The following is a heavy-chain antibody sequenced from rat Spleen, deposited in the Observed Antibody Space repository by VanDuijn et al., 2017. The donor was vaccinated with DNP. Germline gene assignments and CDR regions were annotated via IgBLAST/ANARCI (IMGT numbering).Heavy chain of an antibody. Sequence: QVQLRQSGAEPAKPGSSVKISCKASAYTFTSYYISWIKQTTGQGLEYIGYINTGSGGTNYHEKFKGKATLTVDKSSSTAFMQLSSLTPDDSAVYYCARGSRVWFAYWGQGTLVTVSS. CDR3: ARGSRVWFAY. CDR1: AYTFTSYY. CDR2: INTGSGGT. D-gene: IGHD1-11*01. V-gene: IGHV1-43*01. J-gene: IGHJ3*01.